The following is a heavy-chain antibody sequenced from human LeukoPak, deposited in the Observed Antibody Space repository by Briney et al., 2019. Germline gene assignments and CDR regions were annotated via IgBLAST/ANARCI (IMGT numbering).Heavy chain of an antibody. D-gene: IGHD6-19*01. CDR2: IYYSGST. J-gene: IGHJ2*01. CDR3: ARASQSYSSGWYPAPYWYFDL. Sequence: SESLSLTCTVSGGSISSYYRSWIRQPPGKGLEWIGYIYYSGSTNYNPSLKSRVTISVDTSKNQFSLKLSSVTAADTAVYYCARASQSYSSGWYPAPYWYFDLGGRGTLVTVSS. V-gene: IGHV4-59*01. CDR1: GGSISSYY.